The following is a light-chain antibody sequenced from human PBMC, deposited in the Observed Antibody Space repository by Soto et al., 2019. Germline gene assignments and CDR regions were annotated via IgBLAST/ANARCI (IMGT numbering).Light chain of an antibody. CDR2: GAS. CDR1: RGIYTH. V-gene: IGKV1-27*01. CDR3: QTYDKAPWT. Sequence: DIQMAQSPSSLSASVGHRVTITCRASRGIYTHLAWYQQKPGNAPKLLIYGASTIQSGVPSRFSASGAGTDFFLTISGLQSEDVGTYFCQTYDKAPWTFGPGTRV. J-gene: IGKJ1*01.